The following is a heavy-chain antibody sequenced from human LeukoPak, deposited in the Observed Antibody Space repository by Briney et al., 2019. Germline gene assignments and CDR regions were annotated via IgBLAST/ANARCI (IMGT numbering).Heavy chain of an antibody. CDR2: ISYSGNT. CDR1: GGSLSSYY. D-gene: IGHD2-8*01. V-gene: IGHV4-59*08. CDR3: ARHRQYDADAFDI. Sequence: SETLSLTCTVSGGSLSSYYWTWIRQPPGKGLEWIGFISYSGNTKYNPSLKSRVTISGDTSKNQFSVKLLSVTAADTAVYYCARHRQYDADAFDIWGQGTMVTVSS. J-gene: IGHJ3*02.